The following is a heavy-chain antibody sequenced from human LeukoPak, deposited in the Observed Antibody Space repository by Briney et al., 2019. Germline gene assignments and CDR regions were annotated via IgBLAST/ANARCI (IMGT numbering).Heavy chain of an antibody. D-gene: IGHD2-21*02. Sequence: ASVKVSCKASGYTFTSYGINWVRQATGQRPEWMGWMSPNSGDTGYAQKFQDRVTMTRNTSISTAYMELSSLRSDDTAVYYCARGPYCSGDCPHPLKYWGQGTLVTVSS. CDR3: ARGPYCSGDCPHPLKY. V-gene: IGHV1-8*02. CDR2: MSPNSGDT. CDR1: GYTFTSYG. J-gene: IGHJ4*02.